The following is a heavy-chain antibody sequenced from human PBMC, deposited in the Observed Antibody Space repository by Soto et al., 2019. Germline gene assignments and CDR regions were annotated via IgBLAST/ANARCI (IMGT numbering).Heavy chain of an antibody. D-gene: IGHD2-8*01. CDR3: ARGDSTDCSNGVCSFFYSDDMDV. V-gene: IGHV1-2*04. J-gene: IGHJ6*02. Sequence: QVQLVQSGAEVKKPGASVKVSCKASGYSFTDYHIHWVRQAPGQGLEWLGRINPKSGGTSTAQKFQGWVTMTTDTSISPASMELTRLTSDDTAIYYCARGDSTDCSNGVCSFFYSDDMDVWGQGTTVTVSS. CDR2: INPKSGGT. CDR1: GYSFTDYH.